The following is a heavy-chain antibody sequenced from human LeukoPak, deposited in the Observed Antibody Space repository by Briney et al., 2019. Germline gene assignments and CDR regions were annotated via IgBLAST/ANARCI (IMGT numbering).Heavy chain of an antibody. D-gene: IGHD1-26*01. V-gene: IGHV3-48*03. CDR3: ASHGGAPKRYFDY. Sequence: PGGSLRLSCAASGFTFSSYEMNWVRQAPGKGLEWISYIGPSSSSIYYADSIKGRFTISRDNAKNSLYLQMNSLRAEDTAVYYCASHGGAPKRYFDYWGQGTLVTVSS. CDR2: IGPSSSSI. J-gene: IGHJ4*02. CDR1: GFTFSSYE.